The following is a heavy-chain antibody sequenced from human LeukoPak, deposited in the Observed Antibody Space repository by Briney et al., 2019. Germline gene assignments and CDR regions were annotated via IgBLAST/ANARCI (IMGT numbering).Heavy chain of an antibody. V-gene: IGHV4-4*02. CDR2: IYHSGNT. Sequence: PSETLSLTCAVSGGSISSSNWWSWVRQPPGKGLEWIGEIYHSGNTNYNPSLKRRVTISVGKSKNQFSLKLSSVTAADTAVYYCARDLAAAPRAFDYWGQGTLVTASS. CDR3: ARDLAAAPRAFDY. D-gene: IGHD6-13*01. CDR1: GGSISSSNW. J-gene: IGHJ4*02.